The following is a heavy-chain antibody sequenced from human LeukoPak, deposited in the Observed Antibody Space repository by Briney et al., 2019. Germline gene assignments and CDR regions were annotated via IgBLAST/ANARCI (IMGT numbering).Heavy chain of an antibody. D-gene: IGHD2-15*01. CDR2: ISGSGGST. J-gene: IGHJ5*02. V-gene: IGHV3-23*01. CDR1: GFTFSSYA. Sequence: GGSLRLSCAASGFTFSSYAMSWVRQAPGKGLEWVSAISGSGGSTYYADSVKGRFTISRDNSKNTLYLQMNSLRAEDTAVYYCAKAGLYCSAGSCYDWFDPWGQGTLVTVSS. CDR3: AKAGLYCSAGSCYDWFDP.